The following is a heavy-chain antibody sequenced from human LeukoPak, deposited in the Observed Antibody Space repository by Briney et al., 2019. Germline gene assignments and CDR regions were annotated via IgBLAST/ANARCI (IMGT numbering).Heavy chain of an antibody. V-gene: IGHV3-48*04. CDR3: ARDAEVGYFDSSNFYDY. CDR1: GFTFSSYG. D-gene: IGHD3-22*01. J-gene: IGHJ4*02. Sequence: GGSLRLSCAASGFTFSSYGMNWVRQAPGKGLEWVSYISSSGSTIYYADSVKGRFTISRDNAKNSLYLQMNSLRAEDTAVYYCARDAEVGYFDSSNFYDYWGQGTLVTVSS. CDR2: ISSSGSTI.